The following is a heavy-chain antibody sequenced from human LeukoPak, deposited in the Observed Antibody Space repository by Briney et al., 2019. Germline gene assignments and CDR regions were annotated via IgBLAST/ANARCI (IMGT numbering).Heavy chain of an antibody. Sequence: PGGSLRLSCAASGFTFSSYSMNWVRQAPGKGLEWVSSISSSSSYIYYADSVKGRFTISRDNAKNSLYLQMNSLRAEDTAVYYCAREPPLIAVAALYYYGMDVWGQGTTVTVSS. V-gene: IGHV3-21*01. CDR2: ISSSSSYI. J-gene: IGHJ6*02. CDR1: GFTFSSYS. CDR3: AREPPLIAVAALYYYGMDV. D-gene: IGHD6-19*01.